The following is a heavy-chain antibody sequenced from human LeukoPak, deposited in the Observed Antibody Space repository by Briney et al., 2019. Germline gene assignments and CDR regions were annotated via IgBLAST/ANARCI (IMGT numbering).Heavy chain of an antibody. CDR3: ARSALGYSTSWYYGFDY. CDR2: IYDSGST. Sequence: SETLSLTCTVSGGSISTYYWSWIRQPPGKGLEWIGYIYDSGSTKYNPSLKSRVTISVDTSKNQFSLKLSSVTAADTAVYYCARSALGYSTSWYYGFDYWGQGTLVTVSS. J-gene: IGHJ4*02. V-gene: IGHV4-59*01. D-gene: IGHD6-13*01. CDR1: GGSISTYY.